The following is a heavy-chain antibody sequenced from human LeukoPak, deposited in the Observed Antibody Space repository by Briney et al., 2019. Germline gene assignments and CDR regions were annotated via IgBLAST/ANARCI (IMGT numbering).Heavy chain of an antibody. Sequence: GRSLRLSCTASGFTFGDYAMSWFRQAPGKGLKWVGFIRSKAYGGTTEYAASVKGRFTISRDDSKSIAYLQMNSLKTEDTAVYYCTRDRGMYYYGSGSVNYWGQGTLVTVSS. D-gene: IGHD3-10*01. CDR3: TRDRGMYYYGSGSVNY. CDR1: GFTFGDYA. J-gene: IGHJ4*02. V-gene: IGHV3-49*03. CDR2: IRSKAYGGTT.